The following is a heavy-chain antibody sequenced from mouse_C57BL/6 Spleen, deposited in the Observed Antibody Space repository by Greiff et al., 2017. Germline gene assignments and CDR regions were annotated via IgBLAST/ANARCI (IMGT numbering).Heavy chain of an antibody. J-gene: IGHJ1*03. CDR1: GFTFSDYY. Sequence: EVMLVESEGGLVQPGSSLTLSCTASGFTFSDYYLAWVRQLPEKGLELVATINYYGSSNYYLDSLKSPFIISRDNAKKILYLQMSSLKSDETATYYCARDTNYYVSSYWYCDVWGTGTTVTVSA. D-gene: IGHD1-1*01. V-gene: IGHV5-16*01. CDR2: INYYGSSN. CDR3: ARDTNYYVSSYWYCDV.